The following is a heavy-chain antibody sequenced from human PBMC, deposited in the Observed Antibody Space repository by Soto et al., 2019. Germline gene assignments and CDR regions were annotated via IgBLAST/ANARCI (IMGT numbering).Heavy chain of an antibody. CDR2: ISSSSSYI. CDR1: GFTFSSYS. CDR3: ARDTRWELPGMDV. J-gene: IGHJ6*02. V-gene: IGHV3-21*05. Sequence: GGSLRLSCAASGFTFSSYSMNWVRQAPGKGLEWVSYISSSSSYIYYADSVKGRFTISRDNAKNSLYLQMNSLRAEDTAVYYCARDTRWELPGMDVWGQGTTVTVSS. D-gene: IGHD1-26*01.